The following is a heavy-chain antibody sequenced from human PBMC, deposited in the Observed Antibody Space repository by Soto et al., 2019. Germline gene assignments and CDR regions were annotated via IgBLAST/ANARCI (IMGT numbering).Heavy chain of an antibody. J-gene: IGHJ4*02. CDR2: ISYDGSNK. CDR3: ATDDYSRVLTG. CDR1: GFTFSSYA. V-gene: IGHV3-30-3*01. Sequence: QVQLVESGGGVVQPGRSLRLSCAASGFTFSSYAMHRLRQAPSTGLEWVAVISYDGSNKYYADSLKGRFTISRDNSQNTLYLQMNSLIAEDTALYYCATDDYSRVLTGWGQGTLVTVSA. D-gene: IGHD6-13*01.